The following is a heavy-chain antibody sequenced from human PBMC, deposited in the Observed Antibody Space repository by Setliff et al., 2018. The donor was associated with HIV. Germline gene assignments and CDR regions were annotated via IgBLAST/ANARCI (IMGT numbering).Heavy chain of an antibody. D-gene: IGHD1-26*01. J-gene: IGHJ4*01. Sequence: ASVKVSCKVSGSSLTELSIHWVRQTPGKGLQWMGGFDPEDGPDDGQTIYARKFQGRVTMTEDTSTDTAYMVLARLTSEDTAVYFCATVGPTGAYFHDWG. CDR2: FDPEDGPDDGQT. V-gene: IGHV1-24*01. CDR1: GSSLTELS. CDR3: ATVGPTGAYFHD.